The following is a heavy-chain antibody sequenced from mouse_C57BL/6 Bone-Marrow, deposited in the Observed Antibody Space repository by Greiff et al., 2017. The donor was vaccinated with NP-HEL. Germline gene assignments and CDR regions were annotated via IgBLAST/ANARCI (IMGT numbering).Heavy chain of an antibody. Sequence: EVPPQQSGTVLARPGASVKMFCKTFCYPFTRLWMPRVKQRAGPGLEWIGAIYPGNSDTSYNQKFKGKAKLTAVTSASTADMELSSLTNEDSAVYYCTTSGWYFDVWGTGTTVTVSS. CDR2: IYPGNSDT. V-gene: IGHV1-5*01. J-gene: IGHJ1*03. CDR3: TTSGWYFDV. CDR1: CYPFTRLW.